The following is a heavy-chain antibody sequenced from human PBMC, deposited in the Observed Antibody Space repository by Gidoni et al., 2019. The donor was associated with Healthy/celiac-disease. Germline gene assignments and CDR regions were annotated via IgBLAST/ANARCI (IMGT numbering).Heavy chain of an antibody. J-gene: IGHJ5*02. CDR1: GYTFTSYG. V-gene: IGHV1-18*01. CDR2: ISAYNGNT. D-gene: IGHD6-19*01. Sequence: QVQLVQSGAEVKNPGASVKVSCEASGYTFTSYGISWVRQAPGQGLEWVGWISAYNGNTNYAQKLQGRVTMTTDTSTSRGYMELRSLRSDDTAVYYCAREGAVAGRDWFDPWGQGTQVTVSS. CDR3: AREGAVAGRDWFDP.